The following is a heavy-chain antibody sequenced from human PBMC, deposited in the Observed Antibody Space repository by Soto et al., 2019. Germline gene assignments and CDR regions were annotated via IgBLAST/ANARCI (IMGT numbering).Heavy chain of an antibody. J-gene: IGHJ2*01. D-gene: IGHD3-10*01. CDR2: ISGGGDAP. CDR3: ARKVPGSTSRPDYWYLDL. CDR1: GFTFINYA. V-gene: IGHV3-23*01. Sequence: EVQLLESGGGLVQPGGSLRLSCAGSGFTFINYAMNWVRQAPGKGLEWVSTISGGGDAPFFADSVRGRFTISRDNSKNTVTLQMNNLGVDDTAVYFCARKVPGSTSRPDYWYLDLLGLGTVVTVSS.